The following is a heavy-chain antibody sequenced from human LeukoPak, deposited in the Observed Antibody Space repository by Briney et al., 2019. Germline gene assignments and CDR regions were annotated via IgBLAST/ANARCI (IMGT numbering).Heavy chain of an antibody. CDR2: IIPILGIA. CDR3: ARGIGNYYGSGSYYNVDWFDP. CDR1: GYTFTRYA. D-gene: IGHD3-10*01. V-gene: IGHV1-69*04. J-gene: IGHJ5*02. Sequence: SVKVSCKASGYTFTRYAITWVRQAPGQGLEWMGRIIPILGIANYAQKFQGRVTITADKSTSTAYMELSSLRSEDTAVYYCARGIGNYYGSGSYYNVDWFDPWGQGTLVTVSS.